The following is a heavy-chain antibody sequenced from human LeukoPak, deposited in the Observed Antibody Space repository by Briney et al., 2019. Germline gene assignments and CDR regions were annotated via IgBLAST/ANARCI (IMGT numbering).Heavy chain of an antibody. J-gene: IGHJ3*02. CDR3: AAVVGWAFDI. V-gene: IGHV3-11*01. CDR1: GFTFSDYY. CDR2: ISSAGSTM. Sequence: GGSLRLSCAASGFTFSDYYMSWIRQALGKGLEWVSYISSAGSTMYYADSVKGRFTISRDNAKNSLSLQVSSLRAEDTAVYYCAAVVGWAFDIWGQGTMVTVSS. D-gene: IGHD6-19*01.